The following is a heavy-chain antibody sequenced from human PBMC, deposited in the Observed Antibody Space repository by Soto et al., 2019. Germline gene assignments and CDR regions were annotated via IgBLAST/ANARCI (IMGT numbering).Heavy chain of an antibody. D-gene: IGHD5-12*01. V-gene: IGHV4-34*12. Sequence: QVQVQQWGAGLLKPSETLSLTCAVYGGSFSPFSWSWLRQPPGKGLEWIGEIIHGGNTNYNPSLKRRVTISVDTSQNQFSLKLTSLTAADTAVYYCARRGRWLQFRGSGFDIWGQGTMVTVSS. CDR1: GGSFSPFS. CDR2: IIHGGNT. CDR3: ARRGRWLQFRGSGFDI. J-gene: IGHJ3*02.